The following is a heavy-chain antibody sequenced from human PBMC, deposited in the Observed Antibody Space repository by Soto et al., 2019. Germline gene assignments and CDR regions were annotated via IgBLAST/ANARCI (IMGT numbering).Heavy chain of an antibody. V-gene: IGHV5-10-1*01. CDR2: IDPSDSQT. CDR3: ARQIYYSDIGPNFHYYFDP. Sequence: GESLKISCKGSGYSFAGYWFTWVRQKPGKGLEWMGRIDPSDSQTYYSPSFRGHVTISVTKSITTVFLQWSSLRASDTAMYYCARQIYYSDIGPNFHYYFDPSGQGTPLTVYS. J-gene: IGHJ4*02. D-gene: IGHD3-22*01. CDR1: GYSFAGYW.